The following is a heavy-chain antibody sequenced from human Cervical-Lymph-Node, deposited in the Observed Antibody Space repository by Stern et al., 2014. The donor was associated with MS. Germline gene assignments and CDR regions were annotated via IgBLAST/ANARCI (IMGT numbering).Heavy chain of an antibody. CDR1: GFNFSSYW. CDR3: VRDGVGSFMDAFDI. J-gene: IGHJ3*02. V-gene: IGHV3-74*01. Sequence: VQLEQSGGGLVQPGGSLRLSCAASGFNFSSYWMHWVRQAPGKGLQWVSRISRDGRYTNYGGSVKGRFTISRDNAKNTFYLQMNSLRAEDTAVYYCVRDGVGSFMDAFDIWGQGTMVTVSS. CDR2: ISRDGRYT. D-gene: IGHD3-3*01.